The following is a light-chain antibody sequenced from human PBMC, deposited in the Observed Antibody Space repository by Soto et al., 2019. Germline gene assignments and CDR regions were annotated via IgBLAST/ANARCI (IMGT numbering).Light chain of an antibody. CDR2: DAS. J-gene: IGKJ2*01. CDR3: QQSYSTPRYT. CDR1: QSISTS. Sequence: DIQMTQSPSSLSASVGDRVTITCRASQSISTSLNWYQQKPGKAPKFLIYDASRLQSGVPSRFSGSGSGTDFTPTISSLQPEDFATYYCQQSYSTPRYTFGQGTKLEIK. V-gene: IGKV1-39*01.